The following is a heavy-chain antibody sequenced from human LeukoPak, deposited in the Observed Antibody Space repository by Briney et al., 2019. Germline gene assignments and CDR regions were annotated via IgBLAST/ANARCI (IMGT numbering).Heavy chain of an antibody. CDR3: ARRARYGSRHVDS. D-gene: IGHD4-23*01. CDR2: IYPSDSTT. Sequence: GESLKISRKGSGYSFSNHWIGWVRQLPGRGLEWMGIIYPSDSTTYYTTSFKGQVTISVDKSIDTAYLQWGSLKASDSAIYYCARRARYGSRHVDSWGQGTLVTVSS. CDR1: GYSFSNHW. V-gene: IGHV5-51*01. J-gene: IGHJ4*02.